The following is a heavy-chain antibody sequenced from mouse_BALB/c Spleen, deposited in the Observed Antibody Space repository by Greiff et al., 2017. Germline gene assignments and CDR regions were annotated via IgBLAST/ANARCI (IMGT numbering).Heavy chain of an antibody. Sequence: QVHVKQSGAELVRPGASVKLSCKALGYTFTDYEMHWVKQTPVHGLEWIGAIHPGSGGTAYNQKFKGKATLTADKSSSTAYMELSSLTSEDSAVYYCTREEYGNYPWFAYWGQGTLVTVSA. J-gene: IGHJ3*01. V-gene: IGHV1-15*01. CDR3: TREEYGNYPWFAY. CDR2: IHPGSGGT. D-gene: IGHD2-10*02. CDR1: GYTFTDYE.